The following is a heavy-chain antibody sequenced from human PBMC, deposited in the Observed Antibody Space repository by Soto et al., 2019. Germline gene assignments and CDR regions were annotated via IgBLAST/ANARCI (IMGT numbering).Heavy chain of an antibody. CDR3: ATWGVTAGDY. J-gene: IGHJ4*02. CDR2: ISYDGRHQ. D-gene: IGHD3-16*01. CDR1: EFTFGSYA. Sequence: QVHLVVSGGGVFQPGRSLRLSCAASEFTFGSYAMHWVRQAPGKGLEWVAVISYDGRHQYYTGSVKGRFTIPRDNSKNTLFLQMTSLRDGDTAVYYCATWGVTAGDYWGQGTLVTVSS. V-gene: IGHV3-30*04.